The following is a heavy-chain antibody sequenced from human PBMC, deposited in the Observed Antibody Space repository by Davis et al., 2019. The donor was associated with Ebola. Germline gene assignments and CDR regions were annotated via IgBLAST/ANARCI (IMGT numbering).Heavy chain of an antibody. CDR2: INHSGST. Sequence: SETLSLTCTVSGGSISSYYWSWIRQPPGKGLEWLGEINHSGSTNYNPSLKSRVTISVDTSKNQISLKLSSVTAADTAVYYCARGLDYGDYGDFWGQGNLVTVSS. V-gene: IGHV4-34*01. CDR3: ARGLDYGDYGDF. D-gene: IGHD4-17*01. CDR1: GGSISSYY. J-gene: IGHJ4*02.